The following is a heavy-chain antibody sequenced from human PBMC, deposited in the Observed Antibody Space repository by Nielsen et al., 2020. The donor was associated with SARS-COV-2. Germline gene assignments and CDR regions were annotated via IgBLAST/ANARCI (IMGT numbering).Heavy chain of an antibody. D-gene: IGHD3-9*01. CDR1: GGSISSYY. J-gene: IGHJ6*02. Sequence: SETLSLTCTVSGGSISSYYWSWIRQPPGKGLEWIGYIYYSGSTNYNPSLKSRVTISVDTSKNQFSLKLSSVTAADTAVYYCARRYFDWLLNYYYGMDVWGQGTTVTVSS. CDR3: ARRYFDWLLNYYYGMDV. V-gene: IGHV4-59*08. CDR2: IYYSGST.